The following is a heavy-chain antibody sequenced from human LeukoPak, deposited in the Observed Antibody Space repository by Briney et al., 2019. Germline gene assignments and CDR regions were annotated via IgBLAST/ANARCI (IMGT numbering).Heavy chain of an antibody. CDR1: GFTFSSYW. CDR3: AKDRTYDSSGYYLY. Sequence: GGSLRLSCAASGFTFSSYWMSWVRQAPGKGLEWVANIKQDGSEKYYVDSVKGRFTISRDNAKNSLYLQMNSLRAEDTAVYYCAKDRTYDSSGYYLYWGQGTLVTVSS. J-gene: IGHJ4*02. CDR2: IKQDGSEK. V-gene: IGHV3-7*03. D-gene: IGHD3-22*01.